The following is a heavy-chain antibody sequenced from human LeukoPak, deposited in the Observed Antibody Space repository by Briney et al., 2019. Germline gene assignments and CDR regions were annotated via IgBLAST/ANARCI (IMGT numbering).Heavy chain of an antibody. J-gene: IGHJ4*02. CDR2: INHSGST. CDR3: ARTQWLAGRPDY. Sequence: PPETLSLTCAVYGGSFSGYYWSWIRQPPGKGLEWIGEINHSGSTNYNPSLKSRVTISVDTSKNQFSLKLSSVTAADTAVYYCARTQWLAGRPDYWGQGTLVTVSS. CDR1: GGSFSGYY. V-gene: IGHV4-34*01. D-gene: IGHD6-19*01.